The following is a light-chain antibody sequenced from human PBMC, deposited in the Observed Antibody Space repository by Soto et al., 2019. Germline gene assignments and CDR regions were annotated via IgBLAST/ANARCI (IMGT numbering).Light chain of an antibody. J-gene: IGLJ2*01. CDR2: GNS. V-gene: IGLV1-40*01. CDR3: QSYDSSLSVV. CDR1: SPNIGAGYD. Sequence: QSVLTQPPSVSGAPGQRVTISCTGSSPNIGAGYDVHWYQHLPGTAPKLLIYGNSNRPSGVPDRFSGSKSGTSASLAITGLQAEDEADYYCQSYDSSLSVVFGGGTKLTVL.